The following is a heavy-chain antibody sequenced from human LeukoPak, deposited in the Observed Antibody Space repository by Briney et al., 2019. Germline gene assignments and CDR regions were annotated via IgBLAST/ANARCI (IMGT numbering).Heavy chain of an antibody. CDR3: ARDQGGVGY. V-gene: IGHV3-7*01. J-gene: IGHJ4*02. Sequence: GSLRLSCAASGFTFSSYRVSWVRQAPGKGLEWVANIKQDGSEKYYVDSVKGRFTISRDNAKNSLYLQMNSLRTEDTAVYYCARDQGGVGYWGQGTLVTVSS. CDR1: GFTFSSYR. D-gene: IGHD3-16*01. CDR2: IKQDGSEK.